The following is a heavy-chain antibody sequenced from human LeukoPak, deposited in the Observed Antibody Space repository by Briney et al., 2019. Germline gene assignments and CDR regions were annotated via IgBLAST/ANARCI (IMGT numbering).Heavy chain of an antibody. CDR3: VKGPAAGSYPPHSKYYFDY. D-gene: IGHD3-10*01. CDR1: GFTFSSYA. Sequence: PGGSLRLSCSASGFTFSSYAMHWVRQAPGKGLEYVSAISSNGGSTYYADSVKGRSTISRDNSKNTLYLQMSSLRAEDTAVYYCVKGPAAGSYPPHSKYYFDYWGQGTLVTVSS. CDR2: ISSNGGST. V-gene: IGHV3-64D*06. J-gene: IGHJ4*02.